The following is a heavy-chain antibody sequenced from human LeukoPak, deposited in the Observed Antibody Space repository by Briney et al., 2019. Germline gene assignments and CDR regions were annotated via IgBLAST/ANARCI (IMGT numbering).Heavy chain of an antibody. CDR3: ARDLSLPVVAASYGMDV. J-gene: IGHJ6*02. CDR2: ISSNGGST. D-gene: IGHD2-15*01. V-gene: IGHV3-64*01. CDR1: GFTFSSYA. Sequence: GGSLRLSCAASGFTFSSYAMHWVRQAPGKGLEYVSAISSNGGSTYYANSVKGRFTISRDNSKNTLYLQMGSLRAEDTAVYYCARDLSLPVVAASYGMDVWGQGTTVTVSS.